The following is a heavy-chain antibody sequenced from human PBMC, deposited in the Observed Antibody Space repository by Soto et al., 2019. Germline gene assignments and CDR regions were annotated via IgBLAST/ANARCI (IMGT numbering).Heavy chain of an antibody. CDR3: AKLTGFEFDGTSFDI. CDR1: SRYA. Sequence: EVQLLESGGGLVQPGGSLRLSCAAFSRYAMSWVRQTPGKGLEWVSAISDIGAGTYYADSVRGRFTISRDNSKNTVHLQMNSLRAEDTAIYYCAKLTGFEFDGTSFDIWDQGTMVTVSS. CDR2: ISDIGAGT. J-gene: IGHJ3*02. D-gene: IGHD3-9*01. V-gene: IGHV3-23*01.